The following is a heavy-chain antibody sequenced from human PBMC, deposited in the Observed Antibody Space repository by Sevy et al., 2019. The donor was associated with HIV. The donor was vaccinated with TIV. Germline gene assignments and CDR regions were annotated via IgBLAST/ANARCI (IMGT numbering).Heavy chain of an antibody. D-gene: IGHD1-26*01. CDR3: AKVALPSGWGLHGLHY. Sequence: GGSLRLSCAASGFTFSSYAMSWVRQAPGKGLEWVSAISGSGGSTYYADSVKGRFTISRDNSKNTLYLQMNSLRAEDTAVYYCAKVALPSGWGLHGLHYWGQGTLVTVSS. J-gene: IGHJ4*02. CDR1: GFTFSSYA. CDR2: ISGSGGST. V-gene: IGHV3-23*01.